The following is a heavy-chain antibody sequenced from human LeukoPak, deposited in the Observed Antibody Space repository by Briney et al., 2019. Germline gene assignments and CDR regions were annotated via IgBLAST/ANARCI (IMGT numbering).Heavy chain of an antibody. V-gene: IGHV4-61*08. CDR2: IYYSGST. D-gene: IGHD2-21*01. CDR1: GGSISSGDYY. CDR3: ARGYCGGDCFRRPYFDY. Sequence: SQTLSLTCTVSGGSISSGDYYWSWIRQPPGKGLEWIGYIYYSGSTNYNPSLKSRVTISVDTSKNQFSLKLSSVTAADTAVYYCARGYCGGDCFRRPYFDYWGQGTLVTVSS. J-gene: IGHJ4*02.